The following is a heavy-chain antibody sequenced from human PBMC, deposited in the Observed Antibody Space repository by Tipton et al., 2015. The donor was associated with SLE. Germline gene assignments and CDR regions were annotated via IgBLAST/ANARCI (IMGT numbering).Heavy chain of an antibody. V-gene: IGHV3-53*01. CDR2: IYSGGST. J-gene: IGHJ6*02. Sequence: QLVQSGGGLIQPGGSLRLSCAASGFTVSSNYMSWVRQAPGKGLEWVSVIYSGGSTYYADSVKGRFTISRDNAKNSLYLQMNSLRAEDTAVYYCASVRDRGYCGGDCAFGMDVWGQGTTVTASS. CDR1: GFTVSSNY. D-gene: IGHD2-21*01. CDR3: ASVRDRGYCGGDCAFGMDV.